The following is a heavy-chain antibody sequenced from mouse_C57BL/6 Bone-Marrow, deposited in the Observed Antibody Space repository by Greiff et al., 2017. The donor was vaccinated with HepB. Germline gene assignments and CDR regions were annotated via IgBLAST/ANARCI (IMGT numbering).Heavy chain of an antibody. CDR2: ISDGGSYT. CDR1: GFTFSSYA. D-gene: IGHD6-1*01. J-gene: IGHJ2*01. V-gene: IGHV5-4*01. Sequence: EVHLVESGGGLVKPGGSLKLSCAASGFTFSSYAMSWVRQTPEKRLEWVATISDGGSYTYYPDNVKGRFTISRDNAKNNLYLQMSHLKSEDTAMYYCAREEGASYWGQGTTLTVSS. CDR3: AREEGASY.